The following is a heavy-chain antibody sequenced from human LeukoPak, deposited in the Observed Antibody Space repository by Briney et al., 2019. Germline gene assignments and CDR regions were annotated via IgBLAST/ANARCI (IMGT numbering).Heavy chain of an antibody. J-gene: IGHJ4*02. CDR1: GFTFSSYA. CDR3: AKGSPPHLGSLGLRYYFDY. Sequence: GGSLGLSRAASGFTFSSYAMSWVRQAPGKGLEWVSAISGSGGSTYYADSVKGRFTISRDNSKNTLYLQMNSLRAEDTAVYYCAKGSPPHLGSLGLRYYFDYWGQGTLVTVSS. V-gene: IGHV3-23*01. CDR2: ISGSGGST. D-gene: IGHD3-16*01.